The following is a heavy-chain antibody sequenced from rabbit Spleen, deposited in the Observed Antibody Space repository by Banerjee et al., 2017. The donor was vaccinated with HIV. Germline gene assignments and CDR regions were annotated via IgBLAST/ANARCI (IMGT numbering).Heavy chain of an antibody. D-gene: IGHD6-1*01. J-gene: IGHJ4*01. Sequence: QSLEESGGDLVKPGASLTLTCKASGFDFTSTYYMCWVRQAPGKGLELIACIDTSSGSTNYATWAKGRFTISKTSSTTVTLQMTSLTAADTATYFCARGEHFSVGFSAFAIYLDLWGPGTLVTV. CDR2: IDTSSGST. V-gene: IGHV1S40*01. CDR1: GFDFTSTYY. CDR3: ARGEHFSVGFSAFAIYLDL.